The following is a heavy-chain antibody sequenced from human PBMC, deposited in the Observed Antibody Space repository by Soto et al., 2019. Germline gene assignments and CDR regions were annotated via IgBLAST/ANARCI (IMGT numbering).Heavy chain of an antibody. CDR2: INSDGSST. Sequence: EVQLVESGGGLVQPGGSLRLSCAASGFTFSSYWMHWVRQAPGKGLVWVSRINSDGSSTSYADSVKGRFTISRDNAKNTLYLQMNSLRAEDTAVYYCARDSSGYCSGGSCYYYYYYMDVWGKGTTVTVSS. CDR1: GFTFSSYW. D-gene: IGHD2-15*01. CDR3: ARDSSGYCSGGSCYYYYYYMDV. J-gene: IGHJ6*03. V-gene: IGHV3-74*01.